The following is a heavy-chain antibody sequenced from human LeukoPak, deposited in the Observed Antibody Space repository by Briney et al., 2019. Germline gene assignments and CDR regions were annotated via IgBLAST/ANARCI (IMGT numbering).Heavy chain of an antibody. Sequence: GGSLRLSCAASGFTFSSYGMHWVRQAPGKGLEWVAFIRYDGSNKYYADSVKGRFTISRDNSKNTLYLQMNSLRAEDTAVYYCAKLLLGVGATDYFDYWGQGTLVTVSS. CDR1: GFTFSSYG. CDR3: AKLLLGVGATDYFDY. V-gene: IGHV3-30*02. D-gene: IGHD1-26*01. CDR2: IRYDGSNK. J-gene: IGHJ4*02.